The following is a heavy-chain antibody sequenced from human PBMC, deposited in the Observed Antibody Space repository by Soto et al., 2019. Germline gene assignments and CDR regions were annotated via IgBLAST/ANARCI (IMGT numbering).Heavy chain of an antibody. V-gene: IGHV4-4*02. CDR3: ARAPYYYGSGNWFDP. Sequence: QVQLQESGPGLVKPSGTLSLTCAVSGGSISSSNWWSWVRQPPGKGLEWIGEIYHSGSTNYNPSLKSRVTISVDKSKNQFSLKLSSVTAAYTAVYYCARAPYYYGSGNWFDPWGQGTLVTVSS. CDR1: GGSISSSNW. J-gene: IGHJ5*02. CDR2: IYHSGST. D-gene: IGHD3-10*01.